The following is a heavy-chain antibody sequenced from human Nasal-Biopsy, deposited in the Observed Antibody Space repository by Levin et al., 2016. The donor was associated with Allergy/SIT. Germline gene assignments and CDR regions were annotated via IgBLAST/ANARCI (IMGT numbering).Heavy chain of an antibody. Sequence: GGSLRLSCGVSGFTFRGYSMNWVRQAPGKGLEWVSSISPTSSYIYYEDSVKGRFTISRDNAKNSLFLQMDSLRAEDTAVYYCVRGTGSTWCPGYFGQGTLVTVSS. CDR2: ISPTSSYI. J-gene: IGHJ4*02. CDR3: VRGTGSTWCPGY. CDR1: GFTFRGYS. V-gene: IGHV3-21*01. D-gene: IGHD6-13*01.